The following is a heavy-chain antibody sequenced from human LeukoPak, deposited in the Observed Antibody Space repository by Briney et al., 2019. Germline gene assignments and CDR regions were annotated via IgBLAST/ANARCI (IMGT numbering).Heavy chain of an antibody. CDR2: IYHSGST. CDR1: GGSISSSSYY. D-gene: IGHD6-19*01. CDR3: SRGYSSGWHTSPDY. V-gene: IGHV4-39*01. Sequence: SETLSLTCTVSGGSISSSSYYWGWIRQPPGRGLEWIGSIYHSGSTYYNPSLKSRVTISVDTSKNQFSLKLSSVTAADTAVYYCSRGYSSGWHTSPDYWGQGTLVTVSS. J-gene: IGHJ4*02.